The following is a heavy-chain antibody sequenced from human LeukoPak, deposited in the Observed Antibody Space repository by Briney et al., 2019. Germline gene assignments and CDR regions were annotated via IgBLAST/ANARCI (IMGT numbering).Heavy chain of an antibody. J-gene: IGHJ6*02. Sequence: SETLSLTCTVSGGSVSSGTYYWSWIRQPPGKGLEWIGYVSDTGSTNYQPSLKSRVTISVDTSKNQFSLKLRSVTAADTAVHYCARDAGAGTTSHRYFYYYGLDVWGQGTTVTVSS. V-gene: IGHV4-61*01. CDR3: ARDAGAGTTSHRYFYYYGLDV. CDR1: GGSVSSGTYY. D-gene: IGHD3-9*01. CDR2: VSDTGST.